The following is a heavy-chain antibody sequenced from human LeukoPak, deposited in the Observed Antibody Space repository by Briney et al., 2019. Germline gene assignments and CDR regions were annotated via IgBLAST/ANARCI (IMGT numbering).Heavy chain of an antibody. J-gene: IGHJ4*02. CDR3: AKSMSAMASDY. V-gene: IGHV3-21*01. CDR2: ISSSSSYI. CDR1: GFTFSSYS. D-gene: IGHD5-18*01. Sequence: GGSLRLSCAASGFTFSSYSMNWVRQAPGKGLEWVSSISSSSSYIYYADSVKGRFTISRDNAKSSLYLQMNSLRAEDTAVYYCAKSMSAMASDYWGQGTLVTVSS.